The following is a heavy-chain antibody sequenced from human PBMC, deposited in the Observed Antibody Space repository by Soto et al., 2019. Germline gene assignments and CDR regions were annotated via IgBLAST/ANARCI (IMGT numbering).Heavy chain of an antibody. Sequence: SETLSLTCAVSGGSISSGGYSWSWIRQPPGKVLEWIGYIYHSGSTYYNPSLKSRVTISVDRSKNQFSLKLSSVTAADTAVYYCARGPYYYDSSGYYYPFDPWGQGTLVTVS. D-gene: IGHD3-22*01. CDR1: GGSISSGGYS. V-gene: IGHV4-30-2*01. CDR2: IYHSGST. CDR3: ARGPYYYDSSGYYYPFDP. J-gene: IGHJ5*02.